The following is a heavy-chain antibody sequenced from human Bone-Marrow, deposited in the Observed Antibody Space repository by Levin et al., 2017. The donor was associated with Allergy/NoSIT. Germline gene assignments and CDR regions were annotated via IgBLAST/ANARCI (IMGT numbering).Heavy chain of an antibody. CDR2: MSGNGDTI. J-gene: IGHJ4*02. CDR1: GSTFSSSS. V-gene: IGHV3-23*01. D-gene: IGHD2-21*02. Sequence: GGSLRLSCAVSGSTFSSSSMTWVRRSPGKGLEWVSSMSGNGDTIFYADSVKGRFTVSGDNSKTTLYLQMNSLRAEDTAVYYCVCCGGACRDGSSAWDWGQGTLVTVSS. CDR3: VCCGGACRDGSSAWD.